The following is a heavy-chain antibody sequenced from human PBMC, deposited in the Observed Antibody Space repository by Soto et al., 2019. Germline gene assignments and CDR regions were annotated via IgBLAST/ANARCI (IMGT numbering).Heavy chain of an antibody. CDR2: IYYSGST. D-gene: IGHD3-10*01. Sequence: PSETLSLTCTVSGGSISSYYWSWIRQPPGKGLEWIGYIYYSGSTNYNPSLKSRVTISVDTSKNQFSLKLSSVTAADTAVYYCARDPTPYYYGSGSAHWGQGTLVTVSS. J-gene: IGHJ4*02. V-gene: IGHV4-59*01. CDR3: ARDPTPYYYGSGSAH. CDR1: GGSISSYY.